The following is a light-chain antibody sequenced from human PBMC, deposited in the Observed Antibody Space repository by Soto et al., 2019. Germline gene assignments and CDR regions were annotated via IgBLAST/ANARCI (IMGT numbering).Light chain of an antibody. V-gene: IGKV3-20*01. CDR2: GAS. J-gene: IGKJ2*01. CDR3: QQYDSSSYI. Sequence: DIVLTQSPGTLSLSPGERATLSCRASQTVSSSYLAWYQQKPGQAPRLLIYGASSRATGIPDRFSGSGSGTDFTLTISRLEPGDFAVYYCQQYDSSSYIFGQGIKLEIK. CDR1: QTVSSSY.